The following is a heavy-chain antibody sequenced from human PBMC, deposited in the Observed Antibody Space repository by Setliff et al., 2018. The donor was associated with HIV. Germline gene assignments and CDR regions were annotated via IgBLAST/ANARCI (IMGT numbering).Heavy chain of an antibody. CDR3: ATPMFPNYHDNSVLID. V-gene: IGHV1-46*01. CDR1: GYTFTSYY. CDR2: INPSGGST. J-gene: IGHJ1*01. Sequence: GASVKVSCKASGYTFTSYYMHWVRQAPGQGLEWMGIINPSGGSTSYAQKFQGRVTMTRDTSTSTVYMELSSLRSEDTAVYYCATPMFPNYHDNSVLIDWGQGTPVTVSS. D-gene: IGHD3-22*01.